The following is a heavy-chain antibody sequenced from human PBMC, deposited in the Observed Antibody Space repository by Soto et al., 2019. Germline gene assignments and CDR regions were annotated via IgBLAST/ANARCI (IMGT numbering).Heavy chain of an antibody. V-gene: IGHV4-39*01. J-gene: IGHJ4*02. CDR3: ARRGVLGYDY. CDR2: IFYSEHT. D-gene: IGHD2-8*01. Sequence: QLQLQESGPGLAKPSETLSLTCTVSGCSISSSSYYWGWIRQPPGKGLEWIGSIFYSEHTYYNPSLKSRVTISVDTPKNQFSLKLRSVTATDAAVYYCARRGVLGYDYWGQGTLVTVSS. CDR1: GCSISSSSYY.